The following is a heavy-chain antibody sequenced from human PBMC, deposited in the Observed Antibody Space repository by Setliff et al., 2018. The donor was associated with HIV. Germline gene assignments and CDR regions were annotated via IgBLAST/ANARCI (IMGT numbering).Heavy chain of an antibody. V-gene: IGHV3-21*01. D-gene: IGHD3-22*01. CDR2: ISSSSSYI. J-gene: IGHJ3*02. CDR3: ARVDFRYYDSSGYYYDAFDI. CDR1: GFTVSSNY. Sequence: PGGSLRLSCAASGFTVSSNYMSWVRQAPGKGLEWVSSISSSSSYIYYADSVKGRFTISRDNAKNSLYLQMNSLRAEDTAVYYCARVDFRYYDSSGYYYDAFDIWGQGTMVTVSS.